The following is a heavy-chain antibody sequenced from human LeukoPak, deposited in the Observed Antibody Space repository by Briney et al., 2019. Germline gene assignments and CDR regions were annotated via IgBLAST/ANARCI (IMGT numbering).Heavy chain of an antibody. CDR3: AGGASGLPFYY. Sequence: ASVKVSCKASGYTFTSYYMHWVRQAPGQGLEWMGIINPSGGSTSYAQKFQGRVTMTRDMSTSTVYMELSSLRSEDTAVYYCAGGASGLPFYYWGQGTLVTVSS. D-gene: IGHD3-10*01. CDR1: GYTFTSYY. J-gene: IGHJ4*02. CDR2: INPSGGST. V-gene: IGHV1-46*01.